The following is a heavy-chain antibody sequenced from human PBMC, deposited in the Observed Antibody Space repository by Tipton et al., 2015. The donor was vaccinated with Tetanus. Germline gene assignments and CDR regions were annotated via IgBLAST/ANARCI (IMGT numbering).Heavy chain of an antibody. CDR1: GFTFSSYS. J-gene: IGHJ6*02. Sequence: SLRLSCAASGFTFSSYSMNWVRQAPGKGLEWVSSISSSSSYIYYADSVKGRFTISRDNSKNTLYLQMNSLRAEDTAVYYCARSIVPEYGSGSYYSPDYYYYGMDVWGQGTTVTVSS. CDR2: ISSSSSYI. CDR3: ARSIVPEYGSGSYYSPDYYYYGMDV. V-gene: IGHV3-21*01. D-gene: IGHD3-10*01.